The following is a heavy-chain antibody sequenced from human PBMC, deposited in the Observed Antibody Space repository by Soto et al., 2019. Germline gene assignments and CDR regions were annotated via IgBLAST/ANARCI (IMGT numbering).Heavy chain of an antibody. J-gene: IGHJ4*02. V-gene: IGHV4-61*01. Sequence: SETLSLTCTVPGGSVNIGPYYWSWIRQPPGKGLEWIGFIHYSGSTNYNPSLKSRVTMSVDTSKNQFSLKLTSVNAADTAVYYCTRGGYAYKNGHWGQGTLVTVSS. D-gene: IGHD5-12*01. CDR2: IHYSGST. CDR1: GGSVNIGPYY. CDR3: TRGGYAYKNGH.